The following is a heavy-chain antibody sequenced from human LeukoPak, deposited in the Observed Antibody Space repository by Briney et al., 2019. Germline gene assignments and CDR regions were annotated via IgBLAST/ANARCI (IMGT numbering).Heavy chain of an antibody. CDR2: IRTKTNNYAT. Sequence: GGSLRLSCAASGFSISASAMHWVRQASGKGLEWISRIRTKTNNYATAYAASVKGRFTISRDDPKNTVYLQMNSLKTEDTAVYYCTRRESQGRSTNWYFDHWGRGTLVTVSS. CDR1: GFSISASA. V-gene: IGHV3-73*01. J-gene: IGHJ2*01. CDR3: TRRESQGRSTNWYFDH. D-gene: IGHD1-14*01.